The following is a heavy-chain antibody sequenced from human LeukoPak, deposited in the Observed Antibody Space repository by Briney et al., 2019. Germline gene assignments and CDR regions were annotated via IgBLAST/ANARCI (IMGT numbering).Heavy chain of an antibody. CDR2: IYPNSGGT. V-gene: IGHV1-2*02. D-gene: IGHD6-6*01. CDR1: GYTFTGYY. J-gene: IGHJ4*02. Sequence: ASVKVCCKASGYTFTGYYMHWVRQAPGQGLERMGWIYPNSGGTNYAQKFQGRVTMTRDTSISTAYMELSRLRSDDTAVYYCARGKNPIAARPPEGHFDYWGQGTLVTVSS. CDR3: ARGKNPIAARPPEGHFDY.